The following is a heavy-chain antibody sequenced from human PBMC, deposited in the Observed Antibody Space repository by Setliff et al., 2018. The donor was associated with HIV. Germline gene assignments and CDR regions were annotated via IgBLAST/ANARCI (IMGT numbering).Heavy chain of an antibody. CDR2: IYNTGST. CDR1: GGSISSGGFY. V-gene: IGHV4-31*03. CDR3: ARGGSRGSWYWDY. Sequence: SETLSLTCTVTGGSISSGGFYWTWIRQHPGKGLEWIGYIYNTGSTYHSPSLESRVTISVDRSKNHFSPRLSSVTAADTAVYYCARGGSRGSWYWDYWGQGTLVTVSS. D-gene: IGHD6-13*01. J-gene: IGHJ4*02.